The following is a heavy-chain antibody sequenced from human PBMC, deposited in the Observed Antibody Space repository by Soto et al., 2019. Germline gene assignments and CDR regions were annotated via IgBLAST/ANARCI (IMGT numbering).Heavy chain of an antibody. CDR1: GGSITYY. CDR2: INSNGYS. J-gene: IGHJ6*02. CDR3: TRQGFGEVHGLVDV. Sequence: PSETLSLTCTVSGGSITYYCRWMRLSPGKGLEWIGYINSNGYSSYNPSLKSRVTLSVDTSKNQFSLKLSSVTAADAAVYYCTRQGFGEVHGLVDVWGQGTTVTVSS. D-gene: IGHD3-10*01. V-gene: IGHV4-59*08.